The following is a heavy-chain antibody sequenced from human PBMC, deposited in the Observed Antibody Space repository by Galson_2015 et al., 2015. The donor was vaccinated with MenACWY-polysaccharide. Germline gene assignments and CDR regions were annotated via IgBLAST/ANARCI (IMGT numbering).Heavy chain of an antibody. D-gene: IGHD2-15*01. CDR1: GGSISSSSYY. CDR3: ARHRRCSGGSCYSPFDY. V-gene: IGHV4-39*01. CDR2: IYYSGST. J-gene: IGHJ4*02. Sequence: ETLSLTCTVSGGSISSSSYYCGWIRQPPGKGLEWIGSIYYSGSTYYNPSLKSRVTISVDTSKNQFSLKLSSVTAADTAVYYCARHRRCSGGSCYSPFDYWGQGTLVTVSS.